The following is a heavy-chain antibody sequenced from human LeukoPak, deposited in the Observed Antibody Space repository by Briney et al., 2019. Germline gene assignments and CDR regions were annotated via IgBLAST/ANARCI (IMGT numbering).Heavy chain of an antibody. CDR3: ARGRIAVAGEEFYFDY. Sequence: GGSLRLSCAASGFTFSSDWMSWVRQAPGKGLEWVANIKQDGSEKYYVDSVKGRFTISRDNAKNSLYLQMNSLRAEDTAVYYCARGRIAVAGEEFYFDYWGQGTLVTVSS. V-gene: IGHV3-7*01. J-gene: IGHJ4*02. CDR2: IKQDGSEK. CDR1: GFTFSSDW. D-gene: IGHD6-19*01.